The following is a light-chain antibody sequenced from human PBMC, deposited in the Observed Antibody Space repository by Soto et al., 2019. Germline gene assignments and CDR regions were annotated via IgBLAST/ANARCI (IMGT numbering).Light chain of an antibody. CDR1: QSALYRSNNENY. J-gene: IGKJ5*01. V-gene: IGKV4-1*01. Sequence: DIVMTQSPDSLAVSLGERATINCKSSQSALYRSNNENYLAWYQQKPGQPPKLLIYWATTRASGVPDRFSGSGSGTDVSLTISSLQAEDVAVYYCQQYYPIPPITFGQGTRLEIK. CDR3: QQYYPIPPIT. CDR2: WAT.